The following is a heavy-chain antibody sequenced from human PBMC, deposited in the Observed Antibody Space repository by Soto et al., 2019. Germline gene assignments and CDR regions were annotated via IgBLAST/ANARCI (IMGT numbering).Heavy chain of an antibody. CDR3: AREGGDIVVVPAAMPGGGGQAWNYMDV. D-gene: IGHD2-2*01. J-gene: IGHJ6*03. Sequence: QVQLVQSGAEVKKPGASVKVSCKASGYTFTSYAMHWVRQAPGQRLEWMGWINAGNGNTKYSQKFQGRVTITRDTSASRAYMELSSLRSEDTAVYSCAREGGDIVVVPAAMPGGGGQAWNYMDVWGKGTTVTVSS. V-gene: IGHV1-3*01. CDR2: INAGNGNT. CDR1: GYTFTSYA.